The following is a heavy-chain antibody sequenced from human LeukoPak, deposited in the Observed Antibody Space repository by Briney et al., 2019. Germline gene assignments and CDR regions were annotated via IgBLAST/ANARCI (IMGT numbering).Heavy chain of an antibody. CDR1: GFTFSNAW. Sequence: GGTLRLSCAASGFTFSNAWMSWVRQAPGTGLEWVGRIKSKTDGGTTDYAAPVKGRFTISRADSKNTLYLQMNSPKTEDTAVYYCTTDRRTTVTTTWGQGTLVTVSS. V-gene: IGHV3-15*01. CDR2: IKSKTDGGTT. CDR3: TTDRRTTVTTT. J-gene: IGHJ4*02. D-gene: IGHD4-17*01.